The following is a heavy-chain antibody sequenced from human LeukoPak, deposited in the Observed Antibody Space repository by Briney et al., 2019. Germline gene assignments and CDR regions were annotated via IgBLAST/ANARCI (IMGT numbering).Heavy chain of an antibody. CDR3: ARDLRQQLVQWFDP. D-gene: IGHD6-13*01. Sequence: SETLSLTCTVSGGSISSYYWSWIRQPPGKGLEWIGYIYYSGSTNYNPSLKSRVTISVDTSKNQFSLKLSSVTAADTAVYYCARDLRQQLVQWFDPWGQGTLVTVSS. V-gene: IGHV4-59*01. CDR1: GGSISSYY. CDR2: IYYSGST. J-gene: IGHJ5*02.